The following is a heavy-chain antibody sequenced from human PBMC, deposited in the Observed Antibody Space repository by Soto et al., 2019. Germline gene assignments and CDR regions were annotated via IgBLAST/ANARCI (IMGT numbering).Heavy chain of an antibody. Sequence: SETLCLTCTVSGGSISSSSYYWGWIRQPPGKGLEWIGYIYYSGSTNYNPSLKSRVTISVDTSKNQFSLKLSSVTAADTAVYYCAREVSTTFSYYFDYWGQGTLVTVSS. CDR2: IYYSGST. D-gene: IGHD1-1*01. J-gene: IGHJ4*02. V-gene: IGHV4-61*01. CDR1: GGSISSSSYY. CDR3: AREVSTTFSYYFDY.